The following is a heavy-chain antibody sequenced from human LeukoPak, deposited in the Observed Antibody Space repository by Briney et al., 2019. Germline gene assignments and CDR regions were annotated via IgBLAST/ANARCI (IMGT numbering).Heavy chain of an antibody. CDR3: ARHRSSSWSSIYFDY. J-gene: IGHJ4*02. Sequence: GGSLRLSCAASGFTFSSYSMNWVRQAPGKGLEWVSSISSSSSYIYYADSVKGRFTISRDNAKNSLYLQMNSLKPSDTAIFYCARHRSSSWSSIYFDYWGQGTPVTVSS. CDR2: ISSSSSYI. D-gene: IGHD6-13*01. CDR1: GFTFSSYS. V-gene: IGHV3-21*04.